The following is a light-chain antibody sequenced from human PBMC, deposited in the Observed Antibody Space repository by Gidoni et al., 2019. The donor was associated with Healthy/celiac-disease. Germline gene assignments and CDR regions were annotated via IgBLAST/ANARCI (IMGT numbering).Light chain of an antibody. V-gene: IGLV2-14*01. Sequence: QSALTQPASVSGSPGQSITISCTGTSSDVGGYNYVSWYQQHTGKAPKLMIYEVSNRPSGFPDRFSGSKSGNTASLTISGLQAEDEADYYCSSYTSSSLWVFGGGTKLTVL. CDR3: SSYTSSSLWV. J-gene: IGLJ3*02. CDR1: SSDVGGYNY. CDR2: EVS.